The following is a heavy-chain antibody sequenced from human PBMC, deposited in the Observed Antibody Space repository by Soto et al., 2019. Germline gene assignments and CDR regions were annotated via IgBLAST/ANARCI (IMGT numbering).Heavy chain of an antibody. V-gene: IGHV3-48*01. J-gene: IGHJ4*02. D-gene: IGHD6-13*01. CDR3: ARDRRIAAAADFYFDS. CDR1: GFTFSAYS. Sequence: GGSLILSCAASGFTFSAYSMNWVRQAPGKGLEWVSYISSRTNTIYYADSVQGRFTISRDDAKNSLYLQMDSLRAEDTAVYYCARDRRIAAAADFYFDSWGQGTLVTVSS. CDR2: ISSRTNTI.